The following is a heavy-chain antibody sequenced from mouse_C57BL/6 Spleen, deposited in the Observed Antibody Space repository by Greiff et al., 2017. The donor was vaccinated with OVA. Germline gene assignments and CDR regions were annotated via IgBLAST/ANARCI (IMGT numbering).Heavy chain of an antibody. V-gene: IGHV1-82*01. CDR3: AREYYGSSPWYFDV. J-gene: IGHJ1*03. D-gene: IGHD1-1*01. CDR1: GYAFSSSW. CDR2: IYPGDGDT. Sequence: VQLQQSGPELVKPGASVKISCKASGYAFSSSWMNWVKQRPGKGLEWIGRIYPGDGDTNYTGKFKGKATLTADKSSSTAYMQLSSLTSEDSAVYFCAREYYGSSPWYFDVWGTGTTVTVSS.